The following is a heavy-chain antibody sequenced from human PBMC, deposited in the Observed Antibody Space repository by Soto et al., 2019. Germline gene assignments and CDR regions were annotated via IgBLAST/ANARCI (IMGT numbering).Heavy chain of an antibody. CDR1: GFVFKDSS. J-gene: IGHJ4*02. V-gene: IGHV3-73*01. CDR3: TRLISAAQDY. CDR2: IRDRAYNYAT. D-gene: IGHD3-10*01. Sequence: EVLLVESGGGVVQPGGSLKLSCAASGFVFKDSSIHWVRQASGKGLEWVGRIRDRAYNYATAYTASVKGRFTVSRDESNNTAYLQMDSLKTEDTAIYYCTRLISAAQDYWGQGTLVTVSS.